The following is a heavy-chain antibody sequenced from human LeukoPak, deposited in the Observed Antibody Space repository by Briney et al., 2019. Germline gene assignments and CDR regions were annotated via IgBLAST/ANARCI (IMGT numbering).Heavy chain of an antibody. CDR1: GGSISSYY. V-gene: IGHV4-4*07. Sequence: SETLSLTCTVSGGSISSYYWSWIRQPAGKGLEWIGRIYTSGSTNYNPSLKSRVTMSVDTSKNQFSLKLSSVTAADTAVYYCARSYLWSGYYTDYFDYWGQGTLVTVSS. CDR2: IYTSGST. CDR3: ARSYLWSGYYTDYFDY. J-gene: IGHJ4*02. D-gene: IGHD3-3*01.